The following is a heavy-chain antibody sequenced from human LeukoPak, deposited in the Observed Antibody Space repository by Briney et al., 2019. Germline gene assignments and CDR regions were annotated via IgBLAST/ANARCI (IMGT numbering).Heavy chain of an antibody. CDR1: GGSFSGYY. CDR3: ASYYYDSSGLDY. V-gene: IGHV4-34*01. Sequence: SETLSLTCAVYGGSFSGYYWSWIRQPPGKGLEWIGEINHSGSTNYNPSVKSRVTISVDTSKNQFSLKLSSVTAADTAVYYCASYYYDSSGLDYWGQGTLVTVSS. D-gene: IGHD3-22*01. J-gene: IGHJ4*02. CDR2: INHSGST.